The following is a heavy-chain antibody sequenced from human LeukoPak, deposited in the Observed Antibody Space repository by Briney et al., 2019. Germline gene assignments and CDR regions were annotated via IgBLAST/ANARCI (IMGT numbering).Heavy chain of an antibody. CDR2: IYNDGSEK. CDR3: ASLPLGVENPFAP. D-gene: IGHD3-3*01. V-gene: IGHV3-7*01. J-gene: IGHJ5*02. Sequence: GGSLRLSCAASGFTFSSYWMTWVRQAPGKGLEWVANIYNDGSEKYYVDSVKGRFTISRDNAKNSLYLQMNSLRAEDTAVYYCASLPLGVENPFAPWGRGTLVTVSS. CDR1: GFTFSSYW.